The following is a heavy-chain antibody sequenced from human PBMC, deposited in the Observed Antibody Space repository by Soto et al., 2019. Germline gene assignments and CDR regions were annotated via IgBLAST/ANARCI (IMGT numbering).Heavy chain of an antibody. CDR2: IYYSGST. Sequence: QVQLQESGPGLVKPSETLSLTCTVSGGSISSYYWSWIRQPPGKGLEWIGYIYYSGSTNYNTSLKSRVTISVDTSKNQFSLKLSSVTAADTAVYYCARSLYGDYYYYYYMDVWGKGTTVTVSS. V-gene: IGHV4-59*08. CDR3: ARSLYGDYYYYYYMDV. CDR1: GGSISSYY. D-gene: IGHD4-17*01. J-gene: IGHJ6*03.